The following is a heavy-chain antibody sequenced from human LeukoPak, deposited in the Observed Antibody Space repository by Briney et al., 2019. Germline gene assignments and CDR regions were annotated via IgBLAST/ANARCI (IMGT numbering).Heavy chain of an antibody. CDR1: GGTFSSYA. D-gene: IGHD2-2*01. V-gene: IGHV1-69*06. CDR2: IIPIFGTA. Sequence: SVKVSCKASGGTFSSYAISWVRQAPGQGLEWMGGIIPIFGTANYAQKFQGRVTITADKSTSTAYMELSSLRSEDTAVYYCARDLGYCSSTSCPGGLDYWGQGTLVTVSS. CDR3: ARDLGYCSSTSCPGGLDY. J-gene: IGHJ4*02.